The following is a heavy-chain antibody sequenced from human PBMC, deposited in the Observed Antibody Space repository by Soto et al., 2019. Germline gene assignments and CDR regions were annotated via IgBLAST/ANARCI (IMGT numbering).Heavy chain of an antibody. CDR3: ASTWAADHYFDY. CDR2: INPSGGST. D-gene: IGHD6-13*01. J-gene: IGHJ4*02. CDR1: GYTFTSYY. V-gene: IGHV1-46*01. Sequence: GASVKVSCKASGYTFTSYYMHWVRQAPGQGLEWMGIINPSGGSTSYAQKFQGRVTMTRNTSTSTVYMDLSSLRSEDTAVYYCASTWAADHYFDYWGQGTLVTVSS.